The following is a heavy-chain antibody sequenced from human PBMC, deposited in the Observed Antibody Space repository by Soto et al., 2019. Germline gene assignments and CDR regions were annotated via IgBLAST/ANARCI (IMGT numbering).Heavy chain of an antibody. Sequence: QAQLVESGGGVVQPGRSLRLSCAASGFIFSTYGMHWVRQAPGKGLEWVAVISFDGRNKYYADSVRGRFTISRDNSKNTLHLQMNSLRGEDTAVYYCAKDTATAITSYYFYGMDVWGQGTTVTVSS. V-gene: IGHV3-30*18. CDR2: ISFDGRNK. D-gene: IGHD5-12*01. CDR1: GFIFSTYG. CDR3: AKDTATAITSYYFYGMDV. J-gene: IGHJ6*02.